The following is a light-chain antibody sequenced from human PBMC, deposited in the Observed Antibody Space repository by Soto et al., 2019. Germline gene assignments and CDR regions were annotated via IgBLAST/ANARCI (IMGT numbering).Light chain of an antibody. Sequence: DIQMTQSPSTLSAPIGDRVTITFRASQSISSWLAWYQQKPGKAPKLLIYKASSLESGVPSRFSGSGSGTEFTLTISSLQPDDFATYYCQQYNSYSLTFGQGTKVDIK. V-gene: IGKV1-5*03. CDR3: QQYNSYSLT. CDR2: KAS. CDR1: QSISSW. J-gene: IGKJ1*01.